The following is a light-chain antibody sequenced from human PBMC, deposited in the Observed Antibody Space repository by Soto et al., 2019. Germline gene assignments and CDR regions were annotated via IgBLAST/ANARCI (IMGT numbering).Light chain of an antibody. CDR1: QRVLYSSNNKNY. Sequence: DIVMTQSPDSLAVSLGERATINCKSSQRVLYSSNNKNYLAWYQQKPGHPPKLLIYWASTRESGVPDRFSGSGSGTYFILTISSMQGEDVADYYCQQYYSPRTFGQGTKVEIK. CDR3: QQYYSPRT. V-gene: IGKV4-1*01. CDR2: WAS. J-gene: IGKJ1*01.